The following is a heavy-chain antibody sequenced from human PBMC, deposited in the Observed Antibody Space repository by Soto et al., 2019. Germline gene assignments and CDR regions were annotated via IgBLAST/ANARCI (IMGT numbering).Heavy chain of an antibody. CDR1: GGSISSGDYY. J-gene: IGHJ3*02. CDR2: IYYSGST. V-gene: IGHV4-30-4*01. Sequence: SETLSLTCTVSGGSISSGDYYWSWIRQPPGKGLEWIGYIYYSGSTYYNPSLKSRVTISVDTSKNQFSLKLSSVTAADTAVYYCARDGSGTPPLNTAFDIWGQGTMVTVSS. CDR3: ARDGSGTPPLNTAFDI. D-gene: IGHD3-10*01.